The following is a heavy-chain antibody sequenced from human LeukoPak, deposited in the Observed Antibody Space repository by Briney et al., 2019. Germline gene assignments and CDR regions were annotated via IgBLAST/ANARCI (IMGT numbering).Heavy chain of an antibody. V-gene: IGHV4-34*01. CDR2: INHSGST. CDR3: ARGRIDGPFDL. Sequence: KPSETLSLTCAVYGGSFSGYYWSWIRQPPGKGLEWIGEINHSGSTNYNPSLKSRVTISVDTSKNQFSLKLSSVTAADTAVYYCARGRIDGPFDLWGRGALVTVSS. J-gene: IGHJ2*01. CDR1: GGSFSGYY.